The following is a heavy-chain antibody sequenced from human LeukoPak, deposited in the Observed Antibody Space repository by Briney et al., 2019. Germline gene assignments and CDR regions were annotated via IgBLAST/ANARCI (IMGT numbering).Heavy chain of an antibody. J-gene: IGHJ4*02. Sequence: GGSLRLSCVASGFTFSTYAMNWVRQAPGKGLEWVSVISFSGGNTNYADSVRGRFTMSRDNSKNTLYLQMNSLRAEDTAVYFCAKESKDSGYDWTYFDYWGQGTLVTVSS. CDR2: ISFSGGNT. D-gene: IGHD5-12*01. CDR3: AKESKDSGYDWTYFDY. CDR1: GFTFSTYA. V-gene: IGHV3-23*01.